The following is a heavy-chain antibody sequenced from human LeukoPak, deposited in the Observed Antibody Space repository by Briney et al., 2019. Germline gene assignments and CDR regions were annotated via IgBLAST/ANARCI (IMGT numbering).Heavy chain of an antibody. CDR1: RFTFNNNV. CDR2: INGGGDAT. D-gene: IGHD2-2*01. J-gene: IGHJ3*01. Sequence: PGGSLRLSCATPRFTFNNNVMSWVRQAPGKGLEWVSAINGGGDATEYAGSVKGRFTISRDNSKNTLYLQKNSLRPDDTAVYYCARCTATCYANAFDVWGQGTLLTVSS. V-gene: IGHV3-23*01. CDR3: ARCTATCYANAFDV.